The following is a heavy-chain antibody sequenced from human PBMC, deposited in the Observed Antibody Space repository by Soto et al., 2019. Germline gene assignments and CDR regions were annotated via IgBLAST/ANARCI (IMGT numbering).Heavy chain of an antibody. V-gene: IGHV1-69*01. CDR1: GGTFSSYA. J-gene: IGHJ4*02. D-gene: IGHD3-9*01. Sequence: QVQLVQSGAEVKKPGSSVKVSCKASGGTFSSYAISWVRQAPGQGLEWMGGIIPIFGTANYAQKFQGRVTITADESTSTAYSELSSLRSEDTSVYYCARVLADYDILTGYYFDYWGQGTLVTVSS. CDR2: IIPIFGTA. CDR3: ARVLADYDILTGYYFDY.